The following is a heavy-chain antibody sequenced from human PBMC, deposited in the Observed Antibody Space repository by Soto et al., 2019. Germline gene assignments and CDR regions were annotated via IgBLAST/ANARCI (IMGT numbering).Heavy chain of an antibody. J-gene: IGHJ4*02. CDR3: SRELFGGYSPAAH. CDR1: GGSVSATNC. CDR2: INLSGTT. V-gene: IGHV4-4*02. Sequence: QVQLQESGPGLVKPSGTLSLTCAVSGGSVSATNCWNWIRQPPGKGLEWIGEINLSGTTNYNPSLKRRVTMSIDQSQNEVSLTLTAVTAADTAVYYCSRELFGGYSPAAHCGQGTLVTVSS. D-gene: IGHD2-15*01.